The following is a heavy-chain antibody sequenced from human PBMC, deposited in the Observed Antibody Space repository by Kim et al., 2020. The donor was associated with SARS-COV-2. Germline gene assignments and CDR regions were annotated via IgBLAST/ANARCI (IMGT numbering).Heavy chain of an antibody. CDR3: ARGYYGSGRPVDY. V-gene: IGHV1-2*02. J-gene: IGHJ4*02. CDR1: GYTFTGYY. Sequence: ASVKVSCKASGYTFTGYYMHWVRQAPGQGLEWMGWINPNSGGTNYAQKCQGRVTMTRDTSISTAYMELSRLRSDDTAVYYCARGYYGSGRPVDYWGQGALVTVSS. D-gene: IGHD3-10*01. CDR2: INPNSGGT.